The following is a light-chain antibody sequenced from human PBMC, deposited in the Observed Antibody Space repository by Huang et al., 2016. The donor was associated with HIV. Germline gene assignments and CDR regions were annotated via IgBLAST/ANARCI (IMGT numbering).Light chain of an antibody. CDR1: HSLVYGDGNIY. CDR2: KLS. V-gene: IGKV2-30*01. J-gene: IGKJ1*01. CDR3: MQASHGAAT. Sequence: DVLLTQSPLSLPVTLGQPAFITCKSNHSLVYGDGNIYLNWFHQRPGHSPRRLIYKLSNRDSGVPDRFIAGGSGTDFTLWISEVEAEDVGDYYCMQASHGAATFGQGTRVDIK.